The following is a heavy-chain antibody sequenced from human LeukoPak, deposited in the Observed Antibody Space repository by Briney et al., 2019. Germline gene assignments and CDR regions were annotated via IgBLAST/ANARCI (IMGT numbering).Heavy chain of an antibody. CDR3: ARGGQGDGYSADEAFDM. V-gene: IGHV6-1*01. D-gene: IGHD5-24*01. J-gene: IGHJ3*02. CDR2: TYYRSKWYS. Sequence: SQTLSLTCAISGDSVSSNSTACNWNRQSPSRGLEWLGRTYYRSKWYSDYAVSVKSRITINPDTSKNQFSLQLNSVTPEDTAVYYCARGGQGDGYSADEAFDMWGQGTMVTVSS. CDR1: GDSVSSNSTA.